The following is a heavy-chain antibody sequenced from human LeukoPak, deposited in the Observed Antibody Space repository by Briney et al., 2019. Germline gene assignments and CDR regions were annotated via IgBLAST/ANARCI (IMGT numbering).Heavy chain of an antibody. Sequence: AGGSLRLSCAASGFTFSSYPMRWVRQAPGKGLEWVAVISYDGSNKYYADSVKGRFTISRDNSKNTLYLQMNSLRAEDTAVYYCARVRALWAYYFDYWGQGTLVTVSS. J-gene: IGHJ4*02. CDR1: GFTFSSYP. V-gene: IGHV3-30-3*01. CDR2: ISYDGSNK. CDR3: ARVRALWAYYFDY. D-gene: IGHD4-17*01.